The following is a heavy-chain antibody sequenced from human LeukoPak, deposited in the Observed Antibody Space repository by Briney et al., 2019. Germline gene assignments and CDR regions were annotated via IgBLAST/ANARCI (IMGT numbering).Heavy chain of an antibody. CDR1: GYTFTSYY. Sequence: GASVKVSCKASGYTFTSYYMHWVRQAPGQGLEWMGIINPSGGSTSYAQKFQGRVTMTRDTSTSTVYMELSSLRSEDTAVYYCARGYCSGGSCYEFDYWGQGTLVTVSS. J-gene: IGHJ4*02. CDR2: INPSGGST. V-gene: IGHV1-46*01. D-gene: IGHD2-15*01. CDR3: ARGYCSGGSCYEFDY.